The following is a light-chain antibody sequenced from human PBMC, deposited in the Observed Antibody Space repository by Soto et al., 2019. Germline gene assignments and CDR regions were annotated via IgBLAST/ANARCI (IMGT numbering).Light chain of an antibody. Sequence: QSALAQPASVSGSPGQSVTISCTGTSSDFGSYKFVSWYQHHPGTVPKVIIYETSKRPSGVSDRFSGSKSGNTASLTISGLQAEDEADYYCFSFTSTNTHVFGSGTKVT. J-gene: IGLJ1*01. CDR2: ETS. CDR3: FSFTSTNTHV. V-gene: IGLV2-23*01. CDR1: SSDFGSYKF.